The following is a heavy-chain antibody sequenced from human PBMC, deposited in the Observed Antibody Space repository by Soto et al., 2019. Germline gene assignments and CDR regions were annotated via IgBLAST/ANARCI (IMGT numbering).Heavy chain of an antibody. J-gene: IGHJ6*02. V-gene: IGHV1-69*01. CDR1: GGTFSSYA. CDR3: ARARNKYSSSSRWGMDV. Sequence: QVQLVQSGAEVKKPGSSVKVSCKASGGTFSSYAISWVRQAPGQGLEWMGGIIPIFGTANYAQKFQGRVTITADDSTSTAYMELSSLRSEDTAVYYCARARNKYSSSSRWGMDVWGQGTTVTVSS. CDR2: IIPIFGTA. D-gene: IGHD6-6*01.